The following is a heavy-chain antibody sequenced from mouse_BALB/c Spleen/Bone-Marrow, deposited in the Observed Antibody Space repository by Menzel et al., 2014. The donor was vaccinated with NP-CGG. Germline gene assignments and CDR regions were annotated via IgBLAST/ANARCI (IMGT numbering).Heavy chain of an antibody. V-gene: IGHV1-14*01. Sequence: VQLQQSGPELVKPGASEKMSCKASGYTFTSYVMHWGEQKPGQGVERIGYINPYNDGTKYNEKFKGKATQTSDKSSSAAFMELRSLVSEDSAVYYRAGRDDGYETFYRYFDVLCAGTTVTVSS. CDR2: INPYNDGT. J-gene: IGHJ1*01. CDR1: GYTFTSYV. CDR3: AGRDDGYETFYRYFDV. D-gene: IGHD2-3*01.